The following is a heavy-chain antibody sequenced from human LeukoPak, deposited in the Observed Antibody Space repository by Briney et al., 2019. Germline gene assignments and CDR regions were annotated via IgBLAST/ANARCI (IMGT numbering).Heavy chain of an antibody. CDR2: IYHSGST. D-gene: IGHD4-17*01. Sequence: PSETLSLTCTVSGGSVSSGSYYWGWIRQPPGKGLEWIGYIYHSGSTNYNPSLKSRVTISIDTSKNQFSLKLSSVTAADTGVYYCARGSLQFGTVTYFDYWGQGTLVTVSS. J-gene: IGHJ4*02. V-gene: IGHV4-61*01. CDR1: GGSVSSGSYY. CDR3: ARGSLQFGTVTYFDY.